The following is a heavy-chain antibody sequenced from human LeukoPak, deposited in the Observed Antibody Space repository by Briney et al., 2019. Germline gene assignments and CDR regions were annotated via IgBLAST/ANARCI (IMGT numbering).Heavy chain of an antibody. CDR2: ISGSGSNT. J-gene: IGHJ4*02. Sequence: QPGGSLRLSCAASGFTFSNYAMTWVRQAPGKGLEWVSVISGSGSNTYYADSVKGRFTISRDNSKSTLYLQMSSLRAEDTALYYCVKGCSSISYYTSECWGQGTLVTVSS. CDR1: GFTFSNYA. D-gene: IGHD2-2*02. V-gene: IGHV3-23*01. CDR3: VKGCSSISYYTSEC.